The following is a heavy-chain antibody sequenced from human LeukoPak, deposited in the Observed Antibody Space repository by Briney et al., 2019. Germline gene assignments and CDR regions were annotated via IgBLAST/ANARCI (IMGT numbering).Heavy chain of an antibody. CDR1: GYTFTSYG. D-gene: IGHD3-3*01. V-gene: IGHV1-18*01. J-gene: IGHJ3*02. Sequence: ASVKVSCKASGYTFTSYGISWVRQAPGQGLEWMGWISAYNGNTNYAQKFQGRVTMTTDTSTSTAYMELRSLRSDDTAVYYCARSTIFGDKNAFDIWGQGTMATVSS. CDR2: ISAYNGNT. CDR3: ARSTIFGDKNAFDI.